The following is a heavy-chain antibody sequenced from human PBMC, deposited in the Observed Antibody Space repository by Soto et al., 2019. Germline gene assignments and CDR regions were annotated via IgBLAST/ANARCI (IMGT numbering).Heavy chain of an antibody. D-gene: IGHD3-10*01. CDR3: ARDFLSSITSSFGNWFDP. V-gene: IGHV1-3*01. CDR1: GYTFTSYA. Sequence: ASVKVSCKASGYTFTSYAMHWVRQAPGQRLEWMGWINAGNGNTKYSQKFQGRVTITRDTSASTAYMELSSLRSEDTAAYYCARDFLSSITSSFGNWFDPWGQGTLVTVSS. CDR2: INAGNGNT. J-gene: IGHJ5*02.